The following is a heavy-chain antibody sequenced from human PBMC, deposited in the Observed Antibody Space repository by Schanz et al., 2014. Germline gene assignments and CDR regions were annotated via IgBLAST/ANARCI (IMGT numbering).Heavy chain of an antibody. D-gene: IGHD1-26*01. J-gene: IGHJ4*02. CDR1: GFPFSNYA. CDR3: AKGRTVWSGSDRKYYFDY. V-gene: IGHV3-23*04. CDR2: ISGTGSTP. Sequence: EVQLVESGGDLVQPGGSLSLSCAASGFPFSNYAMSWVRQAPGNGLDWVSIISGTGSTPYYADSVKGRYTISRDNSKNTLYLQMNSLRAEDTAIYYCAKGRTVWSGSDRKYYFDYWGQGTLVTVSS.